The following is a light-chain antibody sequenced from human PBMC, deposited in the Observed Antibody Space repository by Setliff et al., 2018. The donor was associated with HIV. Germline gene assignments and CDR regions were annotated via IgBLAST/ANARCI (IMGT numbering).Light chain of an antibody. V-gene: IGLV2-14*01. CDR2: EVT. Sequence: QSVLTQPASVSGSPGQSITISCTGTSSDVGVYKYVSWYQQHPGKAPKLMIYEVTNRPSGVSNRFSGSKSGNTASLTISGVQAEDEADYYCGSYTSSSTLVFGTGTKVTVL. J-gene: IGLJ1*01. CDR3: GSYTSSSTLV. CDR1: SSDVGVYKY.